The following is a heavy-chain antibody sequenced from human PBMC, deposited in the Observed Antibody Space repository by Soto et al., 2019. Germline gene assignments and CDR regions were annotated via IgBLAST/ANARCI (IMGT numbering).Heavy chain of an antibody. CDR2: ISGSGGST. CDR3: AIQPSGYCSGGSCFLSGYY. CDR1: GFTFRCYA. Sequence: GSLILSCATAGFTFRCYAISLVRPSPVKVLEWVSAISGSGGSTYYADSVKGRFTISRDNSKNTLYLQMNSLRAEDTAVYYCAIQPSGYCSGGSCFLSGYYWGQGTMVTLSS. V-gene: IGHV3-23*01. D-gene: IGHD2-15*01. J-gene: IGHJ4*02.